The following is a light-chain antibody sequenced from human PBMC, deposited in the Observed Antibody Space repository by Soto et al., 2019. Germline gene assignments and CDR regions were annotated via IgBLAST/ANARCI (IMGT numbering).Light chain of an antibody. Sequence: EIVLTQSPGTLSLSPGERATLSCRASQSVSSSYLAWYQQKPGQAPRLLIYGASSRATGIPDRFSGSGSGTDFTLTISRLEPEDFAVYYCQPYGSSRWTFGPGTKVEIK. J-gene: IGKJ1*01. CDR2: GAS. CDR3: QPYGSSRWT. CDR1: QSVSSSY. V-gene: IGKV3-20*01.